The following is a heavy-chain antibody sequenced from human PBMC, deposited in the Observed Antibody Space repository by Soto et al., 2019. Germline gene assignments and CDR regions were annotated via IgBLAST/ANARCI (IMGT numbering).Heavy chain of an antibody. CDR1: GYTFTSYG. J-gene: IGHJ6*02. V-gene: IGHV1-18*04. CDR2: ISAYNGNT. CDR3: ARVSGGYPSYYGMDV. Sequence: ASVKVSCKASGYTFTSYGTSWVRQAPGQGLEWMGWISAYNGNTNYAQKLQGRVTMTTDTSTSTAYMELRSLRSDDTAVYYCARVSGGYPSYYGMDVWGQGTTVTAP. D-gene: IGHD2-8*02.